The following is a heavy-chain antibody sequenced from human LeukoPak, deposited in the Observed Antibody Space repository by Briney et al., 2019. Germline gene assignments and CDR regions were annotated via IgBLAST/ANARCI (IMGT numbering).Heavy chain of an antibody. D-gene: IGHD3-16*01. J-gene: IGHJ4*02. Sequence: PSETLSLTCSVSGDSFNRYHWSWVRQPPGKGLEWIGYISSSGSTSYNPSLKGRVTISVDTSKNQSSLMLNSVSAADTAIYYCARVGRGDHTWGSYYCDHWGQGTLVSVSS. CDR2: ISSSGST. CDR1: GDSFNRYH. CDR3: ARVGRGDHTWGSYYCDH. V-gene: IGHV4-59*01.